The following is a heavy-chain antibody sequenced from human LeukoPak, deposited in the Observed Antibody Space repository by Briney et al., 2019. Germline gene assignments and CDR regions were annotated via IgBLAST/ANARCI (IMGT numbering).Heavy chain of an antibody. CDR2: ISWSSDNI. CDR1: GFTFDDYA. V-gene: IGHV3-9*01. CDR3: AKDSGSSGGYESWLDP. Sequence: GGSLRLSCAASGFTFDDYAMHWVRQAPGKGLEWVSGISWSSDNIDYADSVKGRFTISGDNAKNSLYLQMNSLRVEDTALYYCAKDSGSSGGYESWLDPWGQGTLVTVSS. D-gene: IGHD5-12*01. J-gene: IGHJ5*02.